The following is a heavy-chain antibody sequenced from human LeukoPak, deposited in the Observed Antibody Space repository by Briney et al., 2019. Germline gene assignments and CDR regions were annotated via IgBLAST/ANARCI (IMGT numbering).Heavy chain of an antibody. Sequence: ASVKVSCKASGYTFTSYGISWVRQAPGQGLEWMGWISAYNGNTNYAQKLQGRVTMTTDTSTSTAYMELRSLRSDDTAVYYCARGVRGNWNHNWFDPWGQGTLVTVSS. V-gene: IGHV1-18*01. CDR2: ISAYNGNT. CDR3: ARGVRGNWNHNWFDP. D-gene: IGHD1-20*01. CDR1: GYTFTSYG. J-gene: IGHJ5*02.